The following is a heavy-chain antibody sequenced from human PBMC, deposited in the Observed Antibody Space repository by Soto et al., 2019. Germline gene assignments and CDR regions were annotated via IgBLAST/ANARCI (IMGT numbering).Heavy chain of an antibody. J-gene: IGHJ6*02. CDR3: ARDLWVEPELYYYGMDV. CDR1: GDSISSADYY. V-gene: IGHV4-30-4*01. D-gene: IGHD1-1*01. CDR2: TLYSGTT. Sequence: QVQLQESGPGLVRPSQTLSLTCTVSGDSISSADYYWSWIRQTPGKGLEWIGHTLYSGTTYYNPSLKSRLTISVDTSKNHFSLRLTSVTAADTAVYYCARDLWVEPELYYYGMDVWGQGTTVTVSS.